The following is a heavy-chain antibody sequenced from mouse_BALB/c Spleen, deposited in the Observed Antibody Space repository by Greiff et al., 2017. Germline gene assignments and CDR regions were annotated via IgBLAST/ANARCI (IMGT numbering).Heavy chain of an antibody. D-gene: IGHD2-4*01. V-gene: IGHV2-9-2*01. Sequence: QVQLKESGPGLVAPSQSLSITCTVSGFSLTSYDISWIRQPPGKGLEWLGVIWTGGGTNYNSAFMSRLSISKDNSKSQVFLKMNSLQTDDTAIYYCVRDYDYAWFAYWGQGTLVTVSA. CDR2: IWTGGGT. J-gene: IGHJ3*01. CDR1: GFSLTSYD. CDR3: VRDYDYAWFAY.